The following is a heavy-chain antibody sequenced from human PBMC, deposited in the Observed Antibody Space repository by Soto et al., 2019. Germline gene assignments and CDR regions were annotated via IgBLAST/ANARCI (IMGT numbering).Heavy chain of an antibody. CDR3: ARDNSPLDCSSTSCYAFDI. CDR1: GFTFSSYS. J-gene: IGHJ3*02. V-gene: IGHV3-21*01. CDR2: ISSSSSYI. Sequence: GGSLRLSCAASGFTFSSYSMNWVRQAPGKGLEWVSSISSSSSYIYYADSVKGRFTISRDNAKNSLYLQMNSLRAEDTAVYYCARDNSPLDCSSTSCYAFDIWGQGTMVTVSS. D-gene: IGHD2-2*01.